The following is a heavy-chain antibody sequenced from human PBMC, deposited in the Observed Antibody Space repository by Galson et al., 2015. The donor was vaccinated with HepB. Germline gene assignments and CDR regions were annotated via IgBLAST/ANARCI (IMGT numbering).Heavy chain of an antibody. CDR3: ARHRRYNWNSGDENFDY. Sequence: QSGAEVKKPGESLRISCKGSGYSFTSYWISWVRQMPGKGLEWMGRIDPSDSYSNYSPSFQGHVTISVDKSIITAYLQWSSLKASDTAMYYCARHRRYNWNSGDENFDYWGQGSLVTVSS. CDR2: IDPSDSYS. CDR1: GYSFTSYW. D-gene: IGHD1-7*01. J-gene: IGHJ4*02. V-gene: IGHV5-10-1*01.